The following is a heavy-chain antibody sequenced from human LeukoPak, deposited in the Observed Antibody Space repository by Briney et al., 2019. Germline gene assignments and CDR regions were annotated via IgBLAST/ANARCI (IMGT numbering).Heavy chain of an antibody. CDR1: GSIFTSYW. J-gene: IGHJ4*02. V-gene: IGHV5-51*01. CDR3: ARSSYDFWSGYLYYFDY. CDR2: IYPGDSDT. Sequence: PGASLKISCKGSGSIFTSYWIGWVRQLPGKGLEWMGIIYPGDSDTRYSPSFQGQVTISADKSISTAYLQWSSLKASDTAMYYCARSSYDFWSGYLYYFDYWGQGTLVTVSS. D-gene: IGHD3-3*01.